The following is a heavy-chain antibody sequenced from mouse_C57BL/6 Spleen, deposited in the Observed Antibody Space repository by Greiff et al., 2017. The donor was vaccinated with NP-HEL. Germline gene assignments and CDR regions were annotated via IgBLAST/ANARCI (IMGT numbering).Heavy chain of an antibody. V-gene: IGHV1-80*01. J-gene: IGHJ4*01. CDR1: GYAFSSYW. Sequence: QVQLQQSGAELVKPGASVKISCKASGYAFSSYWMNWVKQRPGKGLEWIGQIYPGDGDTNYNGKFKGKATLTADKSSSTAYMQRSSLTSEDSAVYFCARRRDNYCAMDYWGQGTSVTVSS. D-gene: IGHD1-3*01. CDR2: IYPGDGDT. CDR3: ARRRDNYCAMDY.